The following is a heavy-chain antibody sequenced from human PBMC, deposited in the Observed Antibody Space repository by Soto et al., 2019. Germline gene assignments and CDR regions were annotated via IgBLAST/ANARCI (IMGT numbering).Heavy chain of an antibody. CDR2: TSYDGIIQ. J-gene: IGHJ6*02. CDR1: GFTFSSYG. D-gene: IGHD4-4*01. CDR3: AKDLARYRNYENGMDV. V-gene: IGHV3-30*18. Sequence: QVQLVESGGDVVHPGRSLRLSCAASGFTFSSYGMHWVRQAPGKGLEWVAVTSYDGIIQYYVDSVKGRFTISRDNSKNTMYLQINSLRPEDTAVYHCAKDLARYRNYENGMDVWGRGTMVTVSS.